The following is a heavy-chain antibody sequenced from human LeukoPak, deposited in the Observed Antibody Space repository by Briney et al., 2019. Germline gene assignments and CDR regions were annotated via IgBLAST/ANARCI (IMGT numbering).Heavy chain of an antibody. CDR1: GYTFTGHY. Sequence: GASVKVSCKASGYTFTGHYMHWVRQAPGQGLEWMGWINPNSGGTNYAQKFQGRVTMTRDTSISTAYMELSRLRSDDTAVYYCARAGSSWYVYFDYWGQGTLVTVSS. CDR3: ARAGSSWYVYFDY. D-gene: IGHD6-13*01. CDR2: INPNSGGT. V-gene: IGHV1-2*02. J-gene: IGHJ4*02.